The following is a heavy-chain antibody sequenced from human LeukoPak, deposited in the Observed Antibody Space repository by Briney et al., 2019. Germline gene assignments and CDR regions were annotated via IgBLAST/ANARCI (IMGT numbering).Heavy chain of an antibody. CDR3: ARSGRYQIH. CDR2: INDSGTT. V-gene: IGHV4-34*01. J-gene: IGHJ4*02. CDR1: GGSFSGYY. Sequence: SETLSLTCAVYGGSFSGYYWSWIRQPPGKGLEWIGEINDSGTTNYNPSLKSRVTISEDTFRNQFSLKLSSVTAADTAVYYCARSGRYQIHWGRGTLVTVSS. D-gene: IGHD3-10*01.